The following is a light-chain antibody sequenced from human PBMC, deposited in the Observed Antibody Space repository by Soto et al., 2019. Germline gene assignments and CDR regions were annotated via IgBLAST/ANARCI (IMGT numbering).Light chain of an antibody. V-gene: IGKV3-11*01. CDR2: GAF. J-gene: IGKJ5*01. CDR1: PSVTNF. Sequence: EIVLTQSPGTPSLSPGERATLSCRASPSVTNFLAWYQQKPGQAPRLLIYGAFNRATGIPARFSGSGSGTDFTLTISSLEPEDSAIYYCQQRNIWPPVTVGQGTRLEI. CDR3: QQRNIWPPVT.